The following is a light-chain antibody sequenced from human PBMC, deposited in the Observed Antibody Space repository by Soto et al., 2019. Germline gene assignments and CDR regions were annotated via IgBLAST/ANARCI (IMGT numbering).Light chain of an antibody. J-gene: IGKJ1*01. Sequence: DIVMTQSPDSLAVSLGERATINCKSSQNVFHSSNNNNYLAWYQQKPGQPPKLLIYWASTRESGVPDRFSGSGSGTDFTLTISSLQAEDVAVYYCQQFHSTPRTFGQGTKVEIK. CDR1: QNVFHSSNNNNY. V-gene: IGKV4-1*01. CDR2: WAS. CDR3: QQFHSTPRT.